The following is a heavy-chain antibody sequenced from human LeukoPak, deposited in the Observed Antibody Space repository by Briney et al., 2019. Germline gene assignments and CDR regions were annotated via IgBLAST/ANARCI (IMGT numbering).Heavy chain of an antibody. V-gene: IGHV3-23*01. Sequence: GGSLRLSCAASGFTFSSYGMSWVRQAPGKGLEWVSAISGSGGSTYYADSVKGRFTISRDNAKNTLYLQMNSLRAEDTAVYYCAREGGGEGGYALGDAFDIWGQGTMVTVSS. D-gene: IGHD2-2*01. CDR3: AREGGGEGGYALGDAFDI. CDR1: GFTFSSYG. CDR2: ISGSGGST. J-gene: IGHJ3*02.